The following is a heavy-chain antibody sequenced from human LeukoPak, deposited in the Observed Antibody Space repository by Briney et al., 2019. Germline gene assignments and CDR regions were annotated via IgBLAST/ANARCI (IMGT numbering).Heavy chain of an antibody. CDR3: ARDQRSESYYPWGWFDP. CDR2: IYSDGST. J-gene: IGHJ5*02. V-gene: IGHV3-53*05. Sequence: PGGSLRLSCAASGFAVSTNYLSWVRQAPGKGLEWVSVIYSDGSTYYTASVKGRFTISRENSKNTLYLQMNSLRPEDTAGYYCARDQRSESYYPWGWFDPWGQGTLVTVSS. D-gene: IGHD1-26*01. CDR1: GFAVSTNY.